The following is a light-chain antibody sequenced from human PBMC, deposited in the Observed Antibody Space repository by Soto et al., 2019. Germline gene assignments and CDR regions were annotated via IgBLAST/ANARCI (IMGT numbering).Light chain of an antibody. CDR3: QQYNSYWT. V-gene: IGKV1-5*03. J-gene: IGKJ1*01. CDR2: KAS. Sequence: DIQMTQSPSTLSASVGDRVTITCRASQSISSWLAWYQQKPGKAPKLLIYKASSLESGVPSMCSGSGSGKEFTHTISSLQPDDFATYYCQQYNSYWTFGQGTKVEIK. CDR1: QSISSW.